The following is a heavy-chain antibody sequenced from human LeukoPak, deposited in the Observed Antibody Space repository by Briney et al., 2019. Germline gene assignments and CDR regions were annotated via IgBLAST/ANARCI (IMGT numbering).Heavy chain of an antibody. V-gene: IGHV1-8*01. D-gene: IGHD4-11*01. Sequence: ASVKVSCKASGYTCTSYDINWVRQATGQGLGWMGWMNPNSGNTGYAQKFQGRVTMTRNTSISTAYLELSSLRSEDTAVYYCARAVRTVTTSYYYYMDVWGKGTTVTVSS. CDR1: GYTCTSYD. J-gene: IGHJ6*03. CDR3: ARAVRTVTTSYYYYMDV. CDR2: MNPNSGNT.